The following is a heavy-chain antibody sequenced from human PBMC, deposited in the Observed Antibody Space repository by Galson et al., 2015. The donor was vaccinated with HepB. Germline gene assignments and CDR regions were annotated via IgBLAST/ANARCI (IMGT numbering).Heavy chain of an antibody. CDR2: IWSDGSEE. Sequence: SLRLSCAASGFTFSRYGMHWVRQVPGKGLEWLAIIWSDGSEEYYADSVKGRFTISRDNSQSTLYLQVNSLRTEDTALYYCAKDRNYDFWRGSRTRDDTPSDYWGQGTLVTVSS. J-gene: IGHJ4*02. D-gene: IGHD3-3*01. V-gene: IGHV3-30*02. CDR1: GFTFSRYG. CDR3: AKDRNYDFWRGSRTRDDTPSDY.